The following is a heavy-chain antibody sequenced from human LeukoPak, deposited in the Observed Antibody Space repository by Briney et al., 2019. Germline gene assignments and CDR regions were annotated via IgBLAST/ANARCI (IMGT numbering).Heavy chain of an antibody. Sequence: SETLSLTCTVSGGSISSSSYYWGWIRQPPGKGLEWIGSIYYSGSTYYNPSLKSRVTISVDTSKNQFSLKLSSVTAADTAVYYCARTNIVVVPAAIRARGAFDIWGQGTMVTVSS. CDR3: ARTNIVVVPAAIRARGAFDI. V-gene: IGHV4-39*07. CDR2: IYYSGST. J-gene: IGHJ3*02. CDR1: GGSISSSSYY. D-gene: IGHD2-2*01.